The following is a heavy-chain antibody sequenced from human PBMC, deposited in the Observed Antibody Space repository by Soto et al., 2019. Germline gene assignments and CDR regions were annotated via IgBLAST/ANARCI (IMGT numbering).Heavy chain of an antibody. Sequence: QVQLVESGGGVVQPGRSLRLSCAASGFTFSSYGMHWVRQAPGKGLEWVAVISYDGSNNYYADSVKGRFTISRDNSKNTLYLQRNSPRAEDTAVYYCAKDPSGSYYFDYWGQGTLVTVSS. CDR1: GFTFSSYG. D-gene: IGHD6-19*01. CDR3: AKDPSGSYYFDY. J-gene: IGHJ4*02. CDR2: ISYDGSNN. V-gene: IGHV3-30*18.